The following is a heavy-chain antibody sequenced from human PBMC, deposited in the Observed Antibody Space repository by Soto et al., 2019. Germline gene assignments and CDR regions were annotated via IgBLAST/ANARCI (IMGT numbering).Heavy chain of an antibody. CDR1: AGSISNYY. D-gene: IGHD3-10*01. Sequence: SETLSLTCIVSAGSISNYYWSWIRQPPGKGLEWIGYIYYSGSTNYNPSLKSRVTISVDTSKNQFSLKLSSVTAADTAVYYCARDHPGSSHLDYSGQGTLVIGSS. CDR2: IYYSGST. CDR3: ARDHPGSSHLDY. J-gene: IGHJ4*02. V-gene: IGHV4-59*01.